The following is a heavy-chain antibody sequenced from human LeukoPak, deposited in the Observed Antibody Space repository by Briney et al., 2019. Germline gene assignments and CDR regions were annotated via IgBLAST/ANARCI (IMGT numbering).Heavy chain of an antibody. CDR3: ARDQQWLATPPDY. Sequence: GESLKISCKGSGYSFTSYWIGWVRQMPGKGLEWVSSISSSSSYIYYADSVKGRFTISRDNAKNSLYLQMNSLRAEDTAVYYCARDQQWLATPPDYWGQGTLVTVSS. J-gene: IGHJ4*02. CDR1: GYSFTSYW. V-gene: IGHV3-21*01. D-gene: IGHD6-19*01. CDR2: ISSSSSYI.